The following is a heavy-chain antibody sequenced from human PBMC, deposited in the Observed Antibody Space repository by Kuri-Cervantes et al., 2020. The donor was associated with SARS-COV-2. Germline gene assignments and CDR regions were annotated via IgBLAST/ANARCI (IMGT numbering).Heavy chain of an antibody. Sequence: GGSLRLSCAASGFTFSSYAMHWVRQAPGKGLEWVAVISYDGSNKYYADSAKGRFTISRDNSKNTLYLQMNSLRAEDTAVYYCARDRIAPTGWDYYMDVWGKGTTVTVSS. CDR2: ISYDGSNK. D-gene: IGHD2-15*01. J-gene: IGHJ6*03. V-gene: IGHV3-30*04. CDR1: GFTFSSYA. CDR3: ARDRIAPTGWDYYMDV.